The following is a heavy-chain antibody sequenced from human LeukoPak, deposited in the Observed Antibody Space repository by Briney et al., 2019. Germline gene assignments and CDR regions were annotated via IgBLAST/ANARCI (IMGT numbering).Heavy chain of an antibody. Sequence: PGGSLRLSCAASGVTFSTYSMNWVRQAPGKGLEWGSIISGDGATTDYADSVKGRFTISRDNSRNTLYLQMNSLRVEDTAVYYCAKKNLAAAGPNYFDYWGQGTLVTVSS. CDR2: ISGDGATT. D-gene: IGHD6-13*01. V-gene: IGHV3-23*01. CDR3: AKKNLAAAGPNYFDY. CDR1: GVTFSTYS. J-gene: IGHJ4*02.